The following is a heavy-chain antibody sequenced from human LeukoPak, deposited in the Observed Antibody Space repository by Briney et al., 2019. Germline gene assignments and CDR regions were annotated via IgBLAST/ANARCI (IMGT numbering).Heavy chain of an antibody. CDR2: MNPNSGNT. Sequence: ASVKVSCKASGYTFTSYDINWVRQATGQGLEWMGWMNPNSGNTGYAQKFQGRVTMTRNTSISTAYMELSSLRSEDTAVYYCARVIRYDSSGYYPLIDYWGQGTLVTVSS. CDR1: GYTFTSYD. J-gene: IGHJ4*02. V-gene: IGHV1-8*01. CDR3: ARVIRYDSSGYYPLIDY. D-gene: IGHD3-22*01.